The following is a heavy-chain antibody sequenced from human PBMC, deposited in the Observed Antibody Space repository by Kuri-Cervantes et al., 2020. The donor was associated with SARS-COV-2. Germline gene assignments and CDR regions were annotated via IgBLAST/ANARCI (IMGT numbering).Heavy chain of an antibody. CDR1: GYTFNIYD. J-gene: IGHJ4*02. CDR3: YCAPKEGFDS. Sequence: ASVKVSCKAFGYTFNIYDINWVRQAPGQGLEWMGWINPNSGVTGYAQKFQGRVTMTRDTSTSTVYLELSSLTSEDTAIYYCYCAPKEGFDSWGQGTLVTVSS. CDR2: INPNSGVT. D-gene: IGHD2-21*01. V-gene: IGHV1-8*02.